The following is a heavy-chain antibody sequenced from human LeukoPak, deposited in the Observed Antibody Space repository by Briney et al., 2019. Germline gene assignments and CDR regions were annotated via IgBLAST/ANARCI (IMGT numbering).Heavy chain of an antibody. D-gene: IGHD6-6*01. CDR2: IYPGTSDA. V-gene: IGHV5-51*01. CDR3: ARGLSSSSGGQVNWFDP. CDR1: GYSFPTYW. Sequence: GESLKISCKASGYSFPTYWIGWVRQMPGKGLELMGIIYPGTSDARNSPSFQGQVTLSVDRSITTAYLQWSSLKASGTAMYYCARGLSSSSGGQVNWFDPWGQGTLVTVSS. J-gene: IGHJ5*02.